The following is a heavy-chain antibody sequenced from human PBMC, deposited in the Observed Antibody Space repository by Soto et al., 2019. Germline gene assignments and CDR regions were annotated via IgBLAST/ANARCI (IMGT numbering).Heavy chain of an antibody. CDR1: GGSISSSSYY. CDR3: ARRSPPITDIGVVVPAKYYFDY. V-gene: IGHV4-39*01. J-gene: IGHJ4*02. D-gene: IGHD2-15*01. Sequence: SETLSLTCTVSGGSISSSSYYWGWIRQPPGKGLEWIGSIYYSGSTYYNPSLKSRVTISVDTSKNQFSLKLSSVTAADTAVYYCARRSPPITDIGVVVPAKYYFDYWGQGPLVTVPS. CDR2: IYYSGST.